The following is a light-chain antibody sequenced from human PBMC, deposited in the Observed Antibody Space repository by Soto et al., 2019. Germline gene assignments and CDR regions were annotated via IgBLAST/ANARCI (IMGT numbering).Light chain of an antibody. J-gene: IGLJ3*02. CDR3: SSYTSSSKV. V-gene: IGLV2-14*01. CDR1: SSDVGGYNY. CDR2: DVS. Sequence: QSALPQPASVSGSPGQSITISCTGTSSDVGGYNYVSWYQQHPGKAPKLMIYDVSNRPSGVSNRFSGSKSGNTASLTISGLQAEDESDYYCSSYTSSSKVFVGGTKLTVL.